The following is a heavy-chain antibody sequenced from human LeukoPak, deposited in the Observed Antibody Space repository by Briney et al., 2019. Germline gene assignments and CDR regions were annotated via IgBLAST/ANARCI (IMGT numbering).Heavy chain of an antibody. CDR2: IIPIFGTA. D-gene: IGHD5/OR15-5a*01. CDR1: GGAFNSYA. Sequence: SSVKVSCKASGGAFNSYAISWVRQAPGQGLEWMGGIIPIFGTAYYAENSQGRVTITADESTSTVYMELSSLRSEDTAVYYCARDSTMVTPYWYFALWGRGTLVTVFS. J-gene: IGHJ2*01. V-gene: IGHV1-69*13. CDR3: ARDSTMVTPYWYFAL.